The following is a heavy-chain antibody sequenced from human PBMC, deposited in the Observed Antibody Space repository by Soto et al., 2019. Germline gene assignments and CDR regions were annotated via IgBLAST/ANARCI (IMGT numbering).Heavy chain of an antibody. CDR1: GFSLSNAGLG. Sequence: QVTVKESGPVLVKPTETLTLTCTVSGFSLSNAGLGVSWIRQPPGKALEWLAHIFSNDEKSYSTSLKSRLTISKDTAKSQVVLTMTNIDPVYTATYYCASTYSTSWYWFDPWGQGTLVTVSS. V-gene: IGHV2-26*04. D-gene: IGHD6-13*01. CDR3: ASTYSTSWYWFDP. J-gene: IGHJ5*02. CDR2: IFSNDEK.